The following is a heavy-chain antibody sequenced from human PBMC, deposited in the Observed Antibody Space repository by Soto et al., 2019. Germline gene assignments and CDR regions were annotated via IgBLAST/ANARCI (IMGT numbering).Heavy chain of an antibody. V-gene: IGHV3-30-3*01. CDR3: AKDHSYHSTALPSYGMDV. Sequence: GGSLRLSCAASGFTLSSSAIHWVRQAPGKGLEWVALISYDGSNKYYADSVKGRFTISRDNSKNTLSLQMDSLRPDDTAVYYYAKDHSYHSTALPSYGMDVWGHGTMVTVSS. CDR1: GFTLSSSA. J-gene: IGHJ6*02. CDR2: ISYDGSNK. D-gene: IGHD2-8*02.